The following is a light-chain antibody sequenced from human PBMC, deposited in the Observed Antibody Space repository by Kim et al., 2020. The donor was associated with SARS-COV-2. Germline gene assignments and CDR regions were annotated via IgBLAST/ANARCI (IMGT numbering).Light chain of an antibody. Sequence: PGQSVTMSCTGTSSDVGRYNYVSWYQQHPGKAPKVMIYDVTKRPSGVSDRFSGSKSGNTASLTISGLQGEDEAEYYCCSFAGNSVVFGGGTQLTVL. CDR3: CSFAGNSVV. J-gene: IGLJ2*01. CDR2: DVT. CDR1: SSDVGRYNY. V-gene: IGLV2-11*01.